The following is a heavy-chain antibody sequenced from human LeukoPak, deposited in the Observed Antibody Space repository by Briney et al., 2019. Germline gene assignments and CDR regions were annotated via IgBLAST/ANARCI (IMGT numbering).Heavy chain of an antibody. J-gene: IGHJ3*02. CDR1: GGTLSSYA. CDR3: AREGQYCSSTSCYHAFDI. Sequence: SVKVSCKASGGTLSSYAISWVRQAPGQGLEWMGGIIPIFGTANYAQKFQGRVTITTDESTSTAYMELSSLRSEDTAVYYCAREGQYCSSTSCYHAFDIWGQGTMVTVSS. V-gene: IGHV1-69*05. CDR2: IIPIFGTA. D-gene: IGHD2-2*01.